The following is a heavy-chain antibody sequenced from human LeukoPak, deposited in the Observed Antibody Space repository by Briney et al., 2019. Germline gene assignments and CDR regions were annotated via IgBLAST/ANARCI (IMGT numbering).Heavy chain of an antibody. CDR3: AKDGLHYYDSGNYYYMDV. CDR2: ISWDGGST. J-gene: IGHJ6*03. V-gene: IGHV3-43D*03. D-gene: IGHD3-22*01. CDR1: GFTFDDYA. Sequence: LAGGSLRLSCAASGFTFDDYAMHWVRQAPGKGLEWVSLISWDGGSTYYADSVKGRFTISRDNSKNSLYLQMNSLRAEDTALYYCAKDGLHYYDSGNYYYMDVWGKGTTVTVSS.